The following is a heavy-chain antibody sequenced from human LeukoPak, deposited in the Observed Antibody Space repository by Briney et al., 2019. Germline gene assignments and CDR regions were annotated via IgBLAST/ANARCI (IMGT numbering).Heavy chain of an antibody. V-gene: IGHV3-48*01. CDR2: ISSSSTI. J-gene: IGHJ4*02. CDR1: GFTFSSYS. D-gene: IGHD2-2*01. Sequence: GGSLRLSCAASGFTFSSYSMNWVRQAPGKGLEWVSYISSSSTIYYADSVKGRFTISRDNAKNSLYLQMNSLRAEDTAVYYCARVQGRSNDYWGQGTLVTVSS. CDR3: ARVQGRSNDY.